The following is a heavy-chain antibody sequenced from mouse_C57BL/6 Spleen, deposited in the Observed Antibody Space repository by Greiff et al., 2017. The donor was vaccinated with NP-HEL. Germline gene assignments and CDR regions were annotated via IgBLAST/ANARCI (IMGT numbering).Heavy chain of an antibody. Sequence: VKLQQSGPELVKPGASVKISCKASGYAFSSSWMNWVKQRPGKGLEWIGRIYPGDGDTNYNGKFKGKATLTADKSSSTAYMQLSSLTSEDSAVYFCARTEPAWFAYWGQGTLVTVSA. V-gene: IGHV1-82*01. CDR3: ARTEPAWFAY. CDR1: GYAFSSSW. J-gene: IGHJ3*01. CDR2: IYPGDGDT.